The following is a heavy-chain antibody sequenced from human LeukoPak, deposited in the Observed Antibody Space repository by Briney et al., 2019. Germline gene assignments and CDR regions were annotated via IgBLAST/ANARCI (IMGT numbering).Heavy chain of an antibody. J-gene: IGHJ6*03. V-gene: IGHV3-74*01. CDR2: INSDGSST. Sequence: GGSLRLSCAASGFTVSSNYMSWVRQAPGKGLVWVSRINSDGSSTSYADSVRGRFTISRDYAKNTLYLQMNSLRVEDTAVYYCARVAGEGDSSYYYHMDVWGKGTTVTISS. D-gene: IGHD2-21*02. CDR1: GFTVSSNY. CDR3: ARVAGEGDSSYYYHMDV.